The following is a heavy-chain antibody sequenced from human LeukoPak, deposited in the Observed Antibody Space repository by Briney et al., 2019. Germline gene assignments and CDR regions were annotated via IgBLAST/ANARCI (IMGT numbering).Heavy chain of an antibody. Sequence: PGGSLRLSCVACGFTFRSYGMHWVRQAPGKGLEWVAVIWYDGSNKYYADSVKGRFTISRDNSKNTLYLQMNSLRADDSAVYYCARPSYSYCSGGSCYSGYWGQGTLVTVSS. V-gene: IGHV3-33*01. CDR1: GFTFRSYG. J-gene: IGHJ4*02. CDR2: IWYDGSNK. CDR3: ARPSYSYCSGGSCYSGY. D-gene: IGHD2-15*01.